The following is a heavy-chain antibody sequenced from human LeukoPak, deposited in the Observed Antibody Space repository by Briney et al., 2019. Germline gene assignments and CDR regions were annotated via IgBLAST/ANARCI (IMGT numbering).Heavy chain of an antibody. Sequence: GGSLRLSCAASGFTFDDYGMSWVRQAPGKGLEWVSGINWNGGSTGYADSVKGRFTISRDNAKNSLYLQMNSLRAEDTAVYYCARVRSRGSSWYGDYYYYYMDVWGKGTTVTISS. D-gene: IGHD6-13*01. CDR2: INWNGGST. V-gene: IGHV3-20*04. CDR3: ARVRSRGSSWYGDYYYYYMDV. J-gene: IGHJ6*03. CDR1: GFTFDDYG.